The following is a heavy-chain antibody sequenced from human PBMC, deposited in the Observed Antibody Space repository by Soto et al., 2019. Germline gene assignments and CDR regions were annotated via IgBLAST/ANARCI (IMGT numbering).Heavy chain of an antibody. D-gene: IGHD5-18*01. CDR3: AKTDGYEVEY. V-gene: IGHV5-51*01. Sequence: PGESLKISCNGSGYIFVSYWIAWVRQMPGKGLEWMGSIYPGDSDTTYSTSIQGQVTISADKSSTTVYLQWNTLKASDTAMYYCAKTDGYEVEYWGQGTQVTVSS. J-gene: IGHJ4*02. CDR1: GYIFVSYW. CDR2: IYPGDSDT.